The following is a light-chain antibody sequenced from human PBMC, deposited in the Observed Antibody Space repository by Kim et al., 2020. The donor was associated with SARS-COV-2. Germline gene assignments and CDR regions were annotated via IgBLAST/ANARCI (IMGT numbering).Light chain of an antibody. Sequence: YELPPPPSFSFSPGQTASITCSGDKLGDKYACWYQQKPGQSPLLVIYQDIKRPSGIPERFSGSNSGNTATLTISGTQAMDEADYYCQAWDSSTVVFGGG. J-gene: IGLJ2*01. V-gene: IGLV3-1*01. CDR1: KLGDKY. CDR2: QDI. CDR3: QAWDSSTVV.